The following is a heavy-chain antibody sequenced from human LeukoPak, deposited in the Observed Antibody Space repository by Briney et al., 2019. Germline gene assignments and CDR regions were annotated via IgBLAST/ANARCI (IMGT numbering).Heavy chain of an antibody. V-gene: IGHV3-66*01. CDR2: IYSGGST. Sequence: GGSLRLSCAASRLTVSSNYMSWVRQAPGKGLEWVSVIYSGGSTYYADSVKGRFTISRDNSKNTLYLQMNSLRAEDTAVYYCARAIVGALHFDYWGQGTLVTVSS. CDR3: ARAIVGALHFDY. D-gene: IGHD1-26*01. CDR1: RLTVSSNY. J-gene: IGHJ4*02.